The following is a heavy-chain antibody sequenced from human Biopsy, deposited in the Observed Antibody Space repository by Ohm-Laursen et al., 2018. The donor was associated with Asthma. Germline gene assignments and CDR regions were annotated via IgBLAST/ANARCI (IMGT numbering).Heavy chain of an antibody. D-gene: IGHD3-10*01. CDR3: VRDGSDDAFDI. V-gene: IGHV3-30*01. CDR2: ISKDASTQ. Sequence: SLRLSCAATGFSFSNFALHWVRQAPGKGLEWVGVISKDASTQDYADSVKGRFTMARDNSKNTLDVQMNSLREEDTAVYYCVRDGSDDAFDIWGQGTVVSVSS. CDR1: GFSFSNFA. J-gene: IGHJ3*02.